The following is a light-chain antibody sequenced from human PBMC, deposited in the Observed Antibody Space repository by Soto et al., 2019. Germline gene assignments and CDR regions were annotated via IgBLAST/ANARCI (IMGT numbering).Light chain of an antibody. V-gene: IGKV3-11*01. CDR3: QQRHMWPIT. CDR2: DAY. CDR1: QSFLGL. Sequence: EVVLTHSPVTLSLSPGERATLSCRASQSFLGLLAWYQQKPGQAPRLLIYDAYNRATGIPPRFSGSGSGTDFTLTISSLEPEDSAVYYCQQRHMWPITFGQGTRLEI. J-gene: IGKJ5*01.